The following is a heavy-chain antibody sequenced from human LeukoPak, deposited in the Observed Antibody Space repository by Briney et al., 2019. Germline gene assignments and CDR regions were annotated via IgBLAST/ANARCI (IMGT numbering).Heavy chain of an antibody. Sequence: PSETLSLTCAVYGGSFSGYDWSWIRQPPGKGLEWIGEINHSGSTNYNPSLKSRVTISVDTPKNQISLKLSSVTAADTAVYYCARRNGGYSYGSHFDYWGQGPLVTVS. CDR3: ARRNGGYSYGSHFDY. CDR1: GGSFSGYD. J-gene: IGHJ4*02. V-gene: IGHV4-34*01. D-gene: IGHD5-18*01. CDR2: INHSGST.